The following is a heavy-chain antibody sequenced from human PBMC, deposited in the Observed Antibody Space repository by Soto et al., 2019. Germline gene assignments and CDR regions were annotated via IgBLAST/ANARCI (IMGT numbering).Heavy chain of an antibody. J-gene: IGHJ6*02. CDR2: ISGLGGST. V-gene: IGHV3-23*01. D-gene: IGHD2-21*02. CDR1: GFTFSDYA. CDR3: AKGGASDSDYYGMGD. Sequence: PGGSLRLSCGASGFTFSDYAMTWVRQAPGKGLEWVSSISGLGGSTYFPDSVKGRFIISRDNSRNTLYLQMNSLRAEDTAVYYCAKGGASDSDYYGMGDWGQETTVTVSS.